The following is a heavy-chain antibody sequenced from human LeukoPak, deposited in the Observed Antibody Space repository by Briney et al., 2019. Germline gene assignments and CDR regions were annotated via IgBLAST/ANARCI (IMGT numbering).Heavy chain of an antibody. V-gene: IGHV5-51*01. Sequence: GESLKISCKGSGYSFTSYWIVGVRQMPGKGLEWMGFIYPGDSDTRYSPSFQGQVTISADKSINTAFVQWSSLKASDTAIYYCARRTPEYTNRWYFDLWGRGTLVTVSS. CDR3: ARRTPEYTNRWYFDL. CDR1: GYSFTSYW. J-gene: IGHJ2*01. D-gene: IGHD6-6*01. CDR2: IYPGDSDT.